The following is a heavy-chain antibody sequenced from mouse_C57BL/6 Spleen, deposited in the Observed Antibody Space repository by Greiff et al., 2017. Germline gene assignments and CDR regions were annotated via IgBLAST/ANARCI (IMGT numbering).Heavy chain of an antibody. CDR3: ARRPGSSPYWYFDV. J-gene: IGHJ1*03. CDR1: GFSLTSYG. V-gene: IGHV2-2*01. Sequence: QVQLQQSGPGLVQPSQSLSITCPVSGFSLTSYGVHWVRQSPGKGLEWLGVIWSGGSTDYNAAFISRLSISKDNSKSQVFFKMNRLQADDTAIYYCARRPGSSPYWYFDVWGTGTTVTVSS. CDR2: IWSGGST. D-gene: IGHD1-1*01.